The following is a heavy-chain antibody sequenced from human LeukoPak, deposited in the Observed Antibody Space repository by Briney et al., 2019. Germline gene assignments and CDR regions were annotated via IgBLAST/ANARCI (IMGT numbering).Heavy chain of an antibody. CDR1: GFTFSDYD. CDR2: VGTAGDT. CDR3: VRVAKERVGGVYYFDY. V-gene: IGHV3-13*01. D-gene: IGHD1-1*01. Sequence: GGSLRLSCAASGFTFSDYDMHWVRQATGKGLEWVSAVGTAGDTYYTGSVKGRFTISRENAKNSLYLQMNSLRAGDTAVYYCVRVAKERVGGVYYFDYWGQGTPVTVSS. J-gene: IGHJ4*02.